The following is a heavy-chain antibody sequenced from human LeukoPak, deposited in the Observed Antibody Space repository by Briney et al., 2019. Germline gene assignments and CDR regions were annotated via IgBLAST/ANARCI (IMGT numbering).Heavy chain of an antibody. CDR1: NYTFCDYD. V-gene: IGHV1-18*01. Sequence: ASVRVSCKASNYTFCDYDITRVRQAPGQGLEWMGWVSKYSGNADYAPKFQGRVSMTTDTSTRTAYMELRSLRPDDTAVYFCAREDDRSFGAYDCWGQGTLVTVSS. CDR3: AREDDRSFGAYDC. CDR2: VSKYSGNA. J-gene: IGHJ4*02. D-gene: IGHD4-17*01.